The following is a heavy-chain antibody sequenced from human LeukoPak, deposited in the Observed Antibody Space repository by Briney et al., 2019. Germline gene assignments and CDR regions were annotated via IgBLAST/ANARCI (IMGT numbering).Heavy chain of an antibody. D-gene: IGHD2-15*01. CDR3: ARQGGHYYYYMDV. CDR2: INPDSGGT. CDR1: GYTFTGYY. V-gene: IGHV1-2*02. Sequence: ASVKVSCKASGYTFTGYYMHWVRQAPGQGLEWMGWINPDSGGTNYAQKFQGRVTMTRDTSISTAYMELSRLRSDDTAVYYCARQGGHYYYYMDVWGKGTTVTVSS. J-gene: IGHJ6*03.